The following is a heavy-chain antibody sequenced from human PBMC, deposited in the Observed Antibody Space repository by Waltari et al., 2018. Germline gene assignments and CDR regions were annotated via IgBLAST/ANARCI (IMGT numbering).Heavy chain of an antibody. J-gene: IGHJ4*02. CDR3: ARDSGAGGPFFL. D-gene: IGHD1-26*01. Sequence: ELELVQSGGGDVQPGGSLRLSCVASGFSVGNNYMPWVRQAPGKGPEYVSVIFADGTTLYARSVKGRFTISRDSSKNTVFLQMHSLGVDDTAVYYCARDSGAGGPFFLWGQGDLVTVSS. CDR2: IFADGTT. V-gene: IGHV3-53*01. CDR1: GFSVGNNY.